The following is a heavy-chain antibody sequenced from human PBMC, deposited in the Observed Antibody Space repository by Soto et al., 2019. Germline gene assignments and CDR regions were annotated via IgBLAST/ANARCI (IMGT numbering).Heavy chain of an antibody. CDR3: AGRYPYDSSGYHLDY. Sequence: QLQLQESGPGLVKASETLSLTCTVSGGSIRSTSSYWGWVRQPPGKGLEWIGSMYNSGRTYYSPYLKSRVTISVDTSKNQFSLRLSSVTAADTAVYYCAGRYPYDSSGYHLDYWGQGTLVTVSS. CDR1: GGSIRSTSSY. J-gene: IGHJ4*02. V-gene: IGHV4-39*01. D-gene: IGHD3-22*01. CDR2: MYNSGRT.